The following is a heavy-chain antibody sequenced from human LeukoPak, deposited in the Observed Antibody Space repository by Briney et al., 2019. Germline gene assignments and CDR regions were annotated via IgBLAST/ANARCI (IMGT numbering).Heavy chain of an antibody. CDR1: GYSFSDFY. CDR3: ATATVTHTRDP. CDR2: INPYSDAL. V-gene: IGHV1-2*02. J-gene: IGHJ5*02. Sequence: ASVKVSCKASGYSFSDFYLNWVRQAPGQGLEWMGWINPYSDALIYAEKFQDRVTMTWDTSTATAYMELTRLTSDDTAVYYCATATVTHTRDPWGQGSLGTVSS. D-gene: IGHD1-1*01.